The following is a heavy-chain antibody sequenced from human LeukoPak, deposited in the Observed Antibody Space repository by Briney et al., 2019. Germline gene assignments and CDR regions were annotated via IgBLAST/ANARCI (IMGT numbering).Heavy chain of an antibody. J-gene: IGHJ4*02. CDR3: ARGRVVVAAYMYYFDF. D-gene: IGHD2-15*01. Sequence: PSETLSLTCAVYGGSFSGYYWSWIRQPPGKGLEWIGEINHSGSTNYNPSLKSRVTISVDTSKNQFSLKLSSVTAADTAVYYCARGRVVVAAYMYYFDFWGQGTLVTVSS. V-gene: IGHV4-34*01. CDR1: GGSFSGYY. CDR2: INHSGST.